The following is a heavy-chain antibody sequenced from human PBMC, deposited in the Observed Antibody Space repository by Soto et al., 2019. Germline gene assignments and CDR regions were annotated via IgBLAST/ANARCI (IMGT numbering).Heavy chain of an antibody. J-gene: IGHJ5*02. CDR1: GFTFTSSA. V-gene: IGHV1-58*02. CDR2: IVVGSGNT. Sequence: GASVKVSCKASGFTFTSSAMQWVRQARGQRLEWKGWIVVGSGNTNYAQKFQERVTITRDMSTSTAYMEPSSLRSEDTAVYYFAADRYCSGGSCYLNWFDPWGQGTLVTVCS. CDR3: AADRYCSGGSCYLNWFDP. D-gene: IGHD2-15*01.